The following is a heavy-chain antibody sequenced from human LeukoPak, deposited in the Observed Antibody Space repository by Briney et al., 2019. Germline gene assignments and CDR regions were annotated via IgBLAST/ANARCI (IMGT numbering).Heavy chain of an antibody. V-gene: IGHV3-23*01. CDR2: IDSSGDSA. Sequence: PGGSLRLSCAASGFTFSTSAMTWVRQAPGKGLDWVSAIDSSGDSAYYAGSVRGRFTISRDNSKNTLYLQMNSLRAEDTAVYYCVRGMHGPDYWGQGTLVTVSS. CDR3: VRGMHGPDY. J-gene: IGHJ4*02. D-gene: IGHD3-10*01. CDR1: GFTFSTSA.